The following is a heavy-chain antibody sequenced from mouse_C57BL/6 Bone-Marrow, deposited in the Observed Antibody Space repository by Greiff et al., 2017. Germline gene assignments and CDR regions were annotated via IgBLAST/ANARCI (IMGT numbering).Heavy chain of an antibody. J-gene: IGHJ2*01. V-gene: IGHV3-8*01. CDR2: ISYSGST. CDR1: GYSITSDY. Sequence: EVHLVESGPGLAKPSQTLSLTCSVTGYSITSDYWNWIRKSPGNKLEYIGYISYSGSTYSTPSLKSRIPITRDTSKNQYYLQLNAVTTEDSDTYYCERSGGYYCFDYWGQGTTVTVSS. D-gene: IGHD2-3*01. CDR3: ERSGGYYCFDY.